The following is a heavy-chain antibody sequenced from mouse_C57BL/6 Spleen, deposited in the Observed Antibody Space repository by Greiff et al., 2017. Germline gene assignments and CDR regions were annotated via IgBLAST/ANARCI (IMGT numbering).Heavy chain of an antibody. D-gene: IGHD4-1*01. J-gene: IGHJ2*01. CDR1: GYSITSGYY. V-gene: IGHV3-6*01. CDR2: ISYDGSN. CDR3: AREAGTGDY. Sequence: EVQLQESGPGLVKPSQSLSLTCSVTGYSITSGYYWNWIRQFPGNKLEWMGYISYDGSNNYNPSLKNRISITRDTSKNQFFLKLNSVTTEDTATYYCAREAGTGDYWGQGTTLTVSS.